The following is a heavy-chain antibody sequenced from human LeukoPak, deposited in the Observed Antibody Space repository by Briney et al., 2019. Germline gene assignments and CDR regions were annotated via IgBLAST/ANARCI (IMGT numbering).Heavy chain of an antibody. V-gene: IGHV5-51*01. Sequence: GESLKISCKGSGYTFTTYCIAWVRHMPGKGLEWMGIIYPGDSDTRYSPSFQGQVTISADKSISTAYLQWGSLKASDTAIYYCARQTGYSYGYAFDIWGQGTMVTVSS. D-gene: IGHD5-18*01. J-gene: IGHJ3*02. CDR2: IYPGDSDT. CDR3: ARQTGYSYGYAFDI. CDR1: GYTFTTYC.